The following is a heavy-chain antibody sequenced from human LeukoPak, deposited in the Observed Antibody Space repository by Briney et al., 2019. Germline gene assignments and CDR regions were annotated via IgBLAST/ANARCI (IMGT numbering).Heavy chain of an antibody. D-gene: IGHD3-10*01. CDR1: GFTFRRYG. CDR3: ARDMGSKRPLYYFDY. CDR2: ISGSGGST. J-gene: IGHJ4*02. Sequence: GGSLILSCAASGFTFRRYGMTWVRQAPGKGLEWVSSISGSGGSTFYADSVKGRFTISRDNSKNTLYLQMNSLRAEDTAVYYCARDMGSKRPLYYFDYWGQGTLVTVSS. V-gene: IGHV3-23*01.